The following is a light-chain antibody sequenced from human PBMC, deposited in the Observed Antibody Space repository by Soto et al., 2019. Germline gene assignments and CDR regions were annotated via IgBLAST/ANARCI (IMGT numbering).Light chain of an antibody. CDR1: QSVSSY. CDR3: QQYGSSPET. V-gene: IGKV3-20*01. Sequence: EIVLTQSPATLSLSPGERATLSCRASQSVSSYLAWYQQKPGQSPRLLIYGPSSRASGIPDRFSGSGSGTDFTLTISRLEPEDFAVYYCQQYGSSPETFGQGTKVDIK. CDR2: GPS. J-gene: IGKJ1*01.